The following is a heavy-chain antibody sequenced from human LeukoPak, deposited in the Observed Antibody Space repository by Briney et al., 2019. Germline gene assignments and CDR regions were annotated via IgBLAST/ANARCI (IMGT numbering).Heavy chain of an antibody. CDR2: IYPGDSDT. V-gene: IGHV5-51*01. J-gene: IGHJ6*03. CDR3: ARRSGSYSSGHYYYYMDV. D-gene: IGHD1-26*01. CDR1: GYSFTSYW. Sequence: GESLKISCKGSGYSFTSYWIGWVRQMPGKGLEWMGIIYPGDSDTRYSPSFQGQVTISADKSISTAYLQWSSLKASDTAMYYCARRSGSYSSGHYYYYMDVWGKGTTVTISS.